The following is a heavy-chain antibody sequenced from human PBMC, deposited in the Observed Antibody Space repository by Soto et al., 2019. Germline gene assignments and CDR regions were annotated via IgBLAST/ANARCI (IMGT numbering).Heavy chain of an antibody. J-gene: IGHJ4*02. V-gene: IGHV4-4*07. CDR2: MYNSERT. Sequence: SETLSLTCTVSGGSISGYYWSWIRQPAGKGLEWIGRMYNSERTNYNPSLKSRVTMSMDTSKNQFSLKLTSVTAADTAVYFCAREPLAHSYFDLWGQGTLVTVSS. CDR1: GGSISGYY. CDR3: AREPLAHSYFDL.